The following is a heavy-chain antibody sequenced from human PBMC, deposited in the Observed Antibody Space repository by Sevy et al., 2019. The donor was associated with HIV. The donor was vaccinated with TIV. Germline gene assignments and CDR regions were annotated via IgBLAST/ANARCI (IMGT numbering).Heavy chain of an antibody. CDR2: ISSDGSSM. V-gene: IGHV3-30*18. J-gene: IGHJ6*02. CDR1: GFTFGSFG. Sequence: GGSLRLSCAASGFTFGSFGMHWVRQAPGKGLEWVAVISSDGSSMYYGDSVKGRFIISRDNSKNTLYLQMSSLRPEDTAMYYCAKDFTGYNGMDVWGQGTTVTVSS. D-gene: IGHD3-9*01. CDR3: AKDFTGYNGMDV.